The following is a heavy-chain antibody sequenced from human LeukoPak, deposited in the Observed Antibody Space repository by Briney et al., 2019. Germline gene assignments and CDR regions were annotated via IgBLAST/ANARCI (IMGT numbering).Heavy chain of an antibody. V-gene: IGHV4-61*02. CDR2: IYSSENT. CDR1: GGSISSGDYY. CDR3: AIHDYGDRDAFDI. D-gene: IGHD4-17*01. J-gene: IGHJ3*02. Sequence: SETLSLTCTVSGGSISSGDYYWSWIRQPPGKGLEWIGRIYSSENTRYNPSLESRVTISVDTFKNQFSMKLSSVTAADTAVYYCAIHDYGDRDAFDIWGQGTMVTVSS.